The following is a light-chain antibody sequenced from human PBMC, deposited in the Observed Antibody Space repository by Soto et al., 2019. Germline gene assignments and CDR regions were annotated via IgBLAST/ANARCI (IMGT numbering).Light chain of an antibody. Sequence: EIVMTQSPATLSLSPGQRATLSCRASQSVSSKLAWYQQRPGQAPWLLIYSASTRATGIPARFSGSGSGTEFTLTISCLQSEDFAVYYCHQYNHWLTWTFGQGTKVEIK. CDR2: SAS. CDR1: QSVSSK. J-gene: IGKJ1*01. V-gene: IGKV3-15*01. CDR3: HQYNHWLTWT.